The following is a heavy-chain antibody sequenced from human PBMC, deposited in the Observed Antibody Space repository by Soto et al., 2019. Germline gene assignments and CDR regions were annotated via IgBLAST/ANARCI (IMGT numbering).Heavy chain of an antibody. Sequence: ASVKVSCKASGYTFTGNYIQWVRRAPGQGLEWVGWVNPDNGGTTSAQKFQGRVSMTRDTSVTTAYMELSRLTSDDTAVYYCARDPRPPSGWLGFWEYGMDVWGQGTTVTVSS. V-gene: IGHV1-2*02. J-gene: IGHJ6*02. CDR1: GYTFTGNY. CDR2: VNPDNGGT. CDR3: ARDPRPPSGWLGFWEYGMDV. D-gene: IGHD1-26*01.